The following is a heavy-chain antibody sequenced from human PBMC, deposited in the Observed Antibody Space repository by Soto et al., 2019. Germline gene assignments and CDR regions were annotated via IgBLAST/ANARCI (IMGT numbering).Heavy chain of an antibody. CDR2: FSNRGST. Sequence: QLQLQESGPRLVKPSETLSLTCTVSGGSISSSSDYWGWIRQPPGKGLEWVGSFSNRGSTYYNPSLESRVPISIDTSTTHFSLKRNSVTAADTAVYYCAALWLPEPMYYYGMDVWSQGTTVTVSS. D-gene: IGHD5-18*01. CDR1: GGSISSSSDY. V-gene: IGHV4-39*02. CDR3: AALWLPEPMYYYGMDV. J-gene: IGHJ6*02.